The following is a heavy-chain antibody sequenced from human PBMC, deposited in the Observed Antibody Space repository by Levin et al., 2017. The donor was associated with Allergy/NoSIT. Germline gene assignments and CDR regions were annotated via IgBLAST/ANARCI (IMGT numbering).Heavy chain of an antibody. CDR2: ISYDGSKK. CDR3: AREEWELLDY. Sequence: LSLTCAASGFIFSTYSMHWIRQAPGKGLESVALISYDGSKKYYADSVKGRLTISRDNSRNTLFLHMNDLRVDDTAVYYCAREEWELLDYWGQGTLVTVTS. D-gene: IGHD1-26*01. CDR1: GFIFSTYS. V-gene: IGHV3-30-3*01. J-gene: IGHJ4*02.